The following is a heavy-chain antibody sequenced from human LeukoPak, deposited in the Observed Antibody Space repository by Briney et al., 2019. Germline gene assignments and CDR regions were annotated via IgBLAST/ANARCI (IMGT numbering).Heavy chain of an antibody. V-gene: IGHV1-18*01. CDR3: ARSPIRNSGGYYYYIDV. J-gene: IGHJ6*03. D-gene: IGHD4-23*01. CDR2: ISAYNGNT. Sequence: ASVKVSCKASGYAFTSYGISWMRQAPGQGLEWMGCISAYNGNTNYAQKLQGRVTMTTDTSTSTAYMELRSLRSDDTAVYYCARSPIRNSGGYYYYIDVWGIGTTVTVSS. CDR1: GYAFTSYG.